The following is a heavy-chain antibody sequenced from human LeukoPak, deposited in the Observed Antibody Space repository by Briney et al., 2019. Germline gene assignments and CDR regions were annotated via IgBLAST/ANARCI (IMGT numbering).Heavy chain of an antibody. J-gene: IGHJ4*02. CDR2: IYSGGST. CDR3: ARTQEGYFDY. V-gene: IGHV3-53*01. Sequence: GGSLRLSCAASGFTFSSYAMSWVRQAPGKGLEWVSVIYSGGSTYYADSVKGRFTISRDNSKNTLYLQMNSLRAEDTAVYYCARTQEGYFDYWGQGTLVTVSS. CDR1: GFTFSSYA.